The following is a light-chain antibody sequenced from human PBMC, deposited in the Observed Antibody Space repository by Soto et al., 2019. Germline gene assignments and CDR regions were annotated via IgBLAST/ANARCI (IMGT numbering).Light chain of an antibody. CDR3: QQYYTNPWT. V-gene: IGKV4-1*01. CDR1: QSVLYSSDNRNY. CDR2: WAS. J-gene: IGKJ1*01. Sequence: DIVMTQSPDSLAVSLGERATVNCKSGQSVLYSSDNRNYLAWYQQKPGQSPKLLISWASTRESGVPDRFSGSGSGTDFTLTISSLQAEDVAVYFCQQYYTNPWTFGQGTKVEIK.